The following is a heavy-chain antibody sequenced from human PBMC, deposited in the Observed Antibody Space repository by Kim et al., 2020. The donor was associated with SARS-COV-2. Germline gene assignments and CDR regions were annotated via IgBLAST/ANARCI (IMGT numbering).Heavy chain of an antibody. CDR1: GGSISSYY. CDR2: IYTSGST. V-gene: IGHV4-4*07. D-gene: IGHD6-6*01. Sequence: SETLSLTCTVSGGSISSYYWSWIRQPAGKGLEWIGRIYTSGSTNYNPSLKSRVTMSVDTSKNQFSLKLSSVTAADTAVYYCASAQAARPFLYYFDYWGQGTLVTVSS. J-gene: IGHJ4*02. CDR3: ASAQAARPFLYYFDY.